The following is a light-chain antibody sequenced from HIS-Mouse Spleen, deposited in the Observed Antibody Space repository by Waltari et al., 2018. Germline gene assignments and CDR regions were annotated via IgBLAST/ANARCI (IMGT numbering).Light chain of an antibody. V-gene: IGLV2-14*03. CDR2: DVS. CDR3: SSYTSSSVV. CDR1: SSDVGGYNY. J-gene: IGLJ2*01. Sequence: QSALTQPASVSGSPGQSITISCTGTSSDVGGYNYVSWYQQHPGKAPRLMIYDVSNRTSGVSNRFSGSKSGNTASLTTSGLQAEDEADYYCSSYTSSSVVFGGGTKLTVL.